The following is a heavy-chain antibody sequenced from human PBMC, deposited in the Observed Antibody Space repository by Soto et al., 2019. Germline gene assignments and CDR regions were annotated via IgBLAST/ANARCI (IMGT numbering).Heavy chain of an antibody. CDR3: AKGLRYFDWLAQ. J-gene: IGHJ4*02. D-gene: IGHD3-9*01. CDR1: GFTFSSYA. V-gene: IGHV3-23*01. CDR2: ISGSDGST. Sequence: PGGSLRLSCAASGFTFSSYAMSWVRQAPGKGLEWVSAISGSDGSTYYADSVKGRFTISRDNSKNTLYLQMNSLRAKGTAVYYCAKGLRYFDWLAQGGQGTLVTVSS.